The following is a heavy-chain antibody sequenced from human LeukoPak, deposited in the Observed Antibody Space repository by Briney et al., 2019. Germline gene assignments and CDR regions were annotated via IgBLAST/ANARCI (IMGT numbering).Heavy chain of an antibody. Sequence: GGSLGLSCAASGFTFSSYGMHWVRQAPGKGLEWVAFIRYDGSNKYYADSVKGRFTISRDNSKNTLYLQMNSLRAEDTAVYYCASPPASSGYYQNFDYWGQGTLVTVSS. CDR3: ASPPASSGYYQNFDY. CDR1: GFTFSSYG. D-gene: IGHD3-22*01. CDR2: IRYDGSNK. V-gene: IGHV3-30*02. J-gene: IGHJ4*02.